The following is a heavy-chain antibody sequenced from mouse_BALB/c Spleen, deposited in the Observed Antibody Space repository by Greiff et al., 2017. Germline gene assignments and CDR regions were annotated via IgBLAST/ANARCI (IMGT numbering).Heavy chain of an antibody. J-gene: IGHJ3*01. CDR2: IYPGSGST. D-gene: IGHD1-1*02. V-gene: IGHV1-55*01. CDR1: GYTFTSYW. CDR3: TTYGQAWFAY. Sequence: VQLQQSGAELARPGASVKLSCKASGYTFTSYWMHWVKQRPGQGLEWIGNIYPGSGSTNYDEKFKSKATLTVDTSSSTAYMQLSSLTSEDSAVYYCTTYGQAWFAYWGQGTLVTVSA.